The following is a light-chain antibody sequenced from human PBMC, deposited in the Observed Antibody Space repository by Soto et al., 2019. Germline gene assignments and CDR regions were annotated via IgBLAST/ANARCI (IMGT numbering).Light chain of an antibody. Sequence: EIVMTQSPATLSVSPGASATLSCRASQSVSTNLAWYQQKPGQVPRVLIYGASTRATEIPARFSGSGSGTEFTLTISRLEPEDFAVYYCQQYGFSLRTFGQGSKVEI. CDR2: GAS. CDR3: QQYGFSLRT. V-gene: IGKV3-15*01. J-gene: IGKJ1*01. CDR1: QSVSTN.